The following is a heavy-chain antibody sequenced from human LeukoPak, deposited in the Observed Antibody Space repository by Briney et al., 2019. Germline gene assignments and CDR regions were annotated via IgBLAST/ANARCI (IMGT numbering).Heavy chain of an antibody. Sequence: PGGSLRLSCAASGFTFSDYYMSWIRQAPGKGLEWVSYISSSCSTIYYADSVKGRFTISRDNAKNSLYLQMNSLRAEDTAVYYCASWGYCSSTSCPRTPAYYYYYMDVWGKGTTVTISS. CDR2: ISSSCSTI. V-gene: IGHV3-11*01. D-gene: IGHD2-2*01. CDR3: ASWGYCSSTSCPRTPAYYYYYMDV. CDR1: GFTFSDYY. J-gene: IGHJ6*03.